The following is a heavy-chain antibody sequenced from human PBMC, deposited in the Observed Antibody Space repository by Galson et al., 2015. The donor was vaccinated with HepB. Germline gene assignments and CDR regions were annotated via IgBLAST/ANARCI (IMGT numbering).Heavy chain of an antibody. Sequence: SVKVSCKASGGTFSSYAISWVRQAPGQGLEWMGGIIPIFGTANYAQKFQGRVTITADESTSTAYMELSSLRSEDTAVYYCARARVDYGDYGVHTGWGQGTLVTVSS. J-gene: IGHJ4*02. CDR3: ARARVDYGDYGVHTG. CDR1: GGTFSSYA. D-gene: IGHD4-17*01. V-gene: IGHV1-69*13. CDR2: IIPIFGTA.